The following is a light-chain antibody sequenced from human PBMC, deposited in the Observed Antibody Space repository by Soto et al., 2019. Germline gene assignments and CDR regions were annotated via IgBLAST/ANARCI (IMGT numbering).Light chain of an antibody. CDR3: QQYYSSPFT. J-gene: IGKJ3*01. Sequence: DIVMTQSPDSLGVSLGERATINCKSSQTVLYNSNNKNYLAWYQQKPGQPPKLLIYWASTRQSGVPDRFSGSGSGTSFPLTINSLQAEDVAVYYCQQYYSSPFTFGPGTKVDFK. CDR1: QTVLYNSNNKNY. V-gene: IGKV4-1*01. CDR2: WAS.